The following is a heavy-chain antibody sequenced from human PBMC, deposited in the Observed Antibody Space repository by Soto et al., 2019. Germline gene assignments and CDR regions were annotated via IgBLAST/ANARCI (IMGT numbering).Heavy chain of an antibody. CDR2: IIPIFGTA. CDR1: GGTFSSYA. Sequence: QVQLVQSGAEVKKPGSSVKVSCKASGGTFSSYAISWVRQAPGQGLEWMGGIIPIFGTANYAQKFQGRVTITADESTSTAYMELSSLRSEDTAVYYCARDRPSGYCSGGSCVNYFDYWGQGTLVSVSS. CDR3: ARDRPSGYCSGGSCVNYFDY. V-gene: IGHV1-69*01. J-gene: IGHJ4*02. D-gene: IGHD2-15*01.